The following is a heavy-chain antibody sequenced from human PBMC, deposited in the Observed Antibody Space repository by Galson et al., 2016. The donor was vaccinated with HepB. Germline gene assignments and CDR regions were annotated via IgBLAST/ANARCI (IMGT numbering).Heavy chain of an antibody. D-gene: IGHD1-20*01. CDR3: AREPPSYSGNWYPGAEGCDI. V-gene: IGHV4-59*02. Sequence: SETLSLTCTVSGDSVSSYYWSWIRQPPGKGLEWIGYIYYTRSTTYNPSLKSRVTILVGTSKNQFSLRLTSVTDADTAVYYCAREPPSYSGNWYPGAEGCDIWGQGTMVTVSS. CDR1: GDSVSSYY. J-gene: IGHJ3*02. CDR2: IYYTRST.